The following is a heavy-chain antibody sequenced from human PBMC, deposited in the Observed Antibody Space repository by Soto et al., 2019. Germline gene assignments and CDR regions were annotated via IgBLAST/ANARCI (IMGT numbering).Heavy chain of an antibody. D-gene: IGHD2-15*01. CDR3: ARGHCSGGSCRRYYYYYGMDV. CDR2: INHSGST. CDR1: GGSFSGYY. J-gene: IGHJ6*02. Sequence: PSETLSLTCAVYGGSFSGYYWSWIRQPPGKGLEWIGEINHSGSTNYNPSLKSRVTISVDTSKNQFSLKLSSVTAADTAVYYCARGHCSGGSCRRYYYYYGMDVWGQGTTVTVSS. V-gene: IGHV4-34*01.